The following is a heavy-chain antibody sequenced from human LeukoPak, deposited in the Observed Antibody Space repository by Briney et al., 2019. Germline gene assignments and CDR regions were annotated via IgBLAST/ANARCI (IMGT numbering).Heavy chain of an antibody. V-gene: IGHV3-53*01. CDR2: IYSGGST. D-gene: IGHD6-13*01. Sequence: GGSLRLSCAASGFTVSSNYMSWVRQAPGKGLEWVSVIYSGGSTYYADSVKGRFTISRDNSKNTLYLQMNSLRAEDTAVYYCASPGYSSSWYVFDYWGQGTLVTVSS. J-gene: IGHJ4*02. CDR3: ASPGYSSSWYVFDY. CDR1: GFTVSSNY.